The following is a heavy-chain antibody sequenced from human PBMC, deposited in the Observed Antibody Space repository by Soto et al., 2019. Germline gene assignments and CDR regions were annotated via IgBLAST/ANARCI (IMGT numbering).Heavy chain of an antibody. D-gene: IGHD3-22*01. V-gene: IGHV1-58*01. CDR1: GFTFTSSA. Sequence: QMQLVQSGPEVKKPGTSVKVSCKASGFTFTSSAVQWVRQARGQRLEWIGWIVVGSGNTNYAEKLDERVTITRDMSTSTAEMELSSLRPEDTAVYYCVADGSDYYDSSGYYGYAFDIWGQGTMVTVSS. CDR2: IVVGSGNT. CDR3: VADGSDYYDSSGYYGYAFDI. J-gene: IGHJ3*02.